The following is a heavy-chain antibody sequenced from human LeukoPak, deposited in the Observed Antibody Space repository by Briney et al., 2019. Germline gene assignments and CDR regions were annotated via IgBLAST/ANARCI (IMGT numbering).Heavy chain of an antibody. Sequence: SGTLSLTCTVSGGSASSGIYYWSWIRQPPGRGLEWIGYISNSGSTSYNPTLKGRVTISVDTSKNQFSLNLTSVAAADTAVYFCARDTKDFWYFDLWGRGTLVTVSS. V-gene: IGHV4-61*01. D-gene: IGHD2-2*01. CDR1: GGSASSGIYY. J-gene: IGHJ2*01. CDR2: ISNSGST. CDR3: ARDTKDFWYFDL.